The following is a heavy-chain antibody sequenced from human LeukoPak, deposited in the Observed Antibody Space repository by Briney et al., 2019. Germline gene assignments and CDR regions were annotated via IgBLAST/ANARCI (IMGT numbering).Heavy chain of an antibody. V-gene: IGHV5-51*01. D-gene: IGHD3-22*01. CDR2: IYPGDSES. Sequence: GESLKISCKGSGYSFTTYWIGWVRQMPAKGLEWMGIIYPGDSESRYNPSFQGQVTISVDKSISTAYLQWSSLKASDTAMYYCASLLYDSSGYYPDAFDIWGQGTMVTVSS. CDR1: GYSFTTYW. J-gene: IGHJ3*02. CDR3: ASLLYDSSGYYPDAFDI.